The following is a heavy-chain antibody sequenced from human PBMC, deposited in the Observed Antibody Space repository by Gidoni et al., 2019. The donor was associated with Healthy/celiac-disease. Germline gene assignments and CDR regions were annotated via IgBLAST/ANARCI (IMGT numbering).Heavy chain of an antibody. J-gene: IGHJ4*02. CDR2: ISGSGDST. CDR1: GFTFSNYA. Sequence: EVQLLESGGGFVQPGGSLRLSCAASGFTFSNYAMSWVRQAPGKGLEWVATISGSGDSTYYADYVKGRFTISRDNSKNTLYLQMNSLRAEDTAVYYCAQERSSWTSFRYWGQGILVTVSS. V-gene: IGHV3-23*01. CDR3: AQERSSWTSFRY. D-gene: IGHD6-13*01.